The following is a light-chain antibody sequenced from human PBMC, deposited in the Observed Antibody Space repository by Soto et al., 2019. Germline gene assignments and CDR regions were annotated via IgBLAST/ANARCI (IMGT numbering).Light chain of an antibody. CDR2: DVF. J-gene: IGKJ1*01. Sequence: EIVLTQSPSTLSFSAGDRATLSFMASQSVGAALGWYQQKRGQPPRLLIYDVFNRATGIPARFSASGSGTDFTLTISDVQPEDFALYYCHQRQSWPRTFGQGTKVDIK. CDR3: HQRQSWPRT. V-gene: IGKV3-11*01. CDR1: QSVGAA.